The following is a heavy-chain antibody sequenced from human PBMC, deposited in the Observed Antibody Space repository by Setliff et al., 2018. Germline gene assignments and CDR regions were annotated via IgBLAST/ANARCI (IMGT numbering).Heavy chain of an antibody. D-gene: IGHD3-3*01. CDR2: IYYTGDP. J-gene: IGHJ4*02. CDR3: ASHPRVTIFGVVAFDY. V-gene: IGHV4-39*01. CDR1: GGSLRGNAIF. Sequence: SETLSLTCTVSGGSLRGNAIFWGWIRQPPGKGLEWIGSIYYTGDPYYNPSLKSRVTISVDTSQNQFSLKLSSVTAADTAAYYCASHPRVTIFGVVAFDYWGQGILVTVSS.